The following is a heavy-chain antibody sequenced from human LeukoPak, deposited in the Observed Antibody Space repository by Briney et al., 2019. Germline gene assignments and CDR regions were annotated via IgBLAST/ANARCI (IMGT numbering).Heavy chain of an antibody. V-gene: IGHV4-34*01. CDR2: INNSGST. CDR3: ARGRTARGFDY. D-gene: IGHD1-14*01. J-gene: IGHJ4*02. Sequence: SETLSLTCVVYGGSFSAYYWSWIRQPPGKGLEWIGEINNSGSTNYNPSLKSRVTISVDTSKNQFSLKLSSVTAADTAVYYCARGRTARGFDYWGQGTLVTVSS. CDR1: GGSFSAYY.